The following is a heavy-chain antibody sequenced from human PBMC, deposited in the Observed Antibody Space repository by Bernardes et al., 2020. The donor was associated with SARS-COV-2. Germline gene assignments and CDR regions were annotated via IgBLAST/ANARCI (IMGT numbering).Heavy chain of an antibody. D-gene: IGHD5-12*01. J-gene: IGHJ4*02. CDR2: ISNDGSDI. CDR3: AKDRLWLQSEDPLEY. V-gene: IGHV3-30*18. CDR1: GFSFHHYG. Sequence: GGSLRLSCAASGFSFHHYGMHWVRQAPGKGLEWVASISNDGSDIYEADSVKGRFTISRDNPKNTLYLQMNRLRAEDTAVYYCAKDRLWLQSEDPLEYRGQGTLVTVSS.